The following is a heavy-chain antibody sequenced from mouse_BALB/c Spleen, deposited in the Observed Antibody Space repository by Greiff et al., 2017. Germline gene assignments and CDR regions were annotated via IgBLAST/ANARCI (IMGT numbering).Heavy chain of an antibody. CDR2: ISTYYGDA. CDR3: ARELRLRPFAY. J-gene: IGHJ3*01. D-gene: IGHD1-2*01. Sequence: QVQLQQSGAELVRPGVSVKISCKGSGYTFTDYAMHWVKQSHAKSLEWIGVISTYYGDASYNQKFKGKATMTVDKSSSTAYMELARLTSEDSAIYYCARELRLRPFAYWGQGTLVTVS. CDR1: GYTFTDYA. V-gene: IGHV1S137*01.